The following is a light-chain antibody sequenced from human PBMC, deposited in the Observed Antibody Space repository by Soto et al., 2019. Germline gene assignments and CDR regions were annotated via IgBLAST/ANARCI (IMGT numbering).Light chain of an antibody. CDR3: TSYRSSSSWV. J-gene: IGLJ3*02. CDR2: EVS. Sequence: QSALTQPASVSGSPGQSITISCTGTSSDVGTDNYVSWYQQHPGKAPKLMIYEVSHRPSGVSNRFSGSKSGNTASLTISGLQAEDASDYYCTSYRSSSSWVFGGGTKLTVL. CDR1: SSDVGTDNY. V-gene: IGLV2-14*01.